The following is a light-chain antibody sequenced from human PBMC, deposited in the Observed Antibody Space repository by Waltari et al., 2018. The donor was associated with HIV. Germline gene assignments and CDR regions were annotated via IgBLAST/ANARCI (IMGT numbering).Light chain of an antibody. V-gene: IGKV2D-29*02. Sequence: DIVMTQTPPSLSVTPGQPASFSCNSSQSLKHTDGKTHLYWYLQRPGQSPQVLIYEVSKRYAGVPDRFSGSGSGTHFTLKIARVEAEDVGSYYCMQSLHLLYTFGQGTKLEIK. CDR2: EVS. CDR3: MQSLHLLYT. CDR1: QSLKHTDGKTH. J-gene: IGKJ2*01.